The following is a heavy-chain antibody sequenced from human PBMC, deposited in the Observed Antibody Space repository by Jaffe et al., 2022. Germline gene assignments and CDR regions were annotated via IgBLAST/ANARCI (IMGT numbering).Heavy chain of an antibody. CDR1: GYTFTPHY. CDR3: AREFSGTYYFDS. J-gene: IGHJ4*02. D-gene: IGHD1-7*01. V-gene: IGHV1-46*03. Sequence: QVQLVQSGAEVKKPGASVKISCKASGYTFTPHYIHWLRQAPGQGLEWMGLCNPRGDTTTYAQKFRGRVAMTRDTSTNTVYMEVTSLTSEDTAVYYCAREFSGTYYFDSWGQGTLVTVSS. CDR2: CNPRGDTT.